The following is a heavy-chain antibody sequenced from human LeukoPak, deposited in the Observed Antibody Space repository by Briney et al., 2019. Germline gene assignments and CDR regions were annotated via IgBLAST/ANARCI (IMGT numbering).Heavy chain of an antibody. J-gene: IGHJ5*02. D-gene: IGHD2-15*01. CDR1: GFTFSSYA. CDR3: ARVSIVVVVAGPFDP. CDR2: ISYDGSNK. Sequence: PGGSLRLSCAASGFTFSSYAMHWVRQAPGKGLEWVAVISYDGSNKYYADSVKGRFTISRDNSKNTLYLQMNSLRAEDTAVYYCARVSIVVVVAGPFDPWGQGTLVTASS. V-gene: IGHV3-30*04.